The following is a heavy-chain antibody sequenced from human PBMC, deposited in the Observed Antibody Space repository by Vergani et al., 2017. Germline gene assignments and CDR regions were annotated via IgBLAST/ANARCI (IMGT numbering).Heavy chain of an antibody. CDR2: ISGSGGST. CDR1: GFTFSSYA. D-gene: IGHD3-10*01. J-gene: IGHJ5*02. V-gene: IGHV3-23*01. CDR3: AKENGGGYYGSGRLYNWFDP. Sequence: EVQLLESGGGLVQPGGSLRLSCAASGFTFSSYAMSWVRQAPGKGLEWVSVISGSGGSTYYADSVKGRFTISRDNSKNTLYLQMNSLRAEDTAVYYCAKENGGGYYGSGRLYNWFDPWGQGTLVTVSS.